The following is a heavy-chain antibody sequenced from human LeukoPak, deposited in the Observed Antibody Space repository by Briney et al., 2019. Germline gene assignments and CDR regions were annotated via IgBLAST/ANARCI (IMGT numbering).Heavy chain of an antibody. D-gene: IGHD3-10*01. V-gene: IGHV3-74*03. CDR2: ISSDGRST. Sequence: PGGSLRLSCAASGFTLSSYWMHWARQVPGKGLEWVSRISSDGRSTTYADSVKGRFTISRDNAKHTVYLQTNSLTAEDTAVYYCSRGARDGSGSYILDHWGQGTLATVSS. CDR1: GFTLSSYW. J-gene: IGHJ4*02. CDR3: SRGARDGSGSYILDH.